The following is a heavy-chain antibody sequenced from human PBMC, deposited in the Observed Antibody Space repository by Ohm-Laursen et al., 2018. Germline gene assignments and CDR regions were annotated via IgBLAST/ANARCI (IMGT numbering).Heavy chain of an antibody. Sequence: SLRLSCAASGFIFSSYFMNWVRQAPGKGLEWVSVIYSGGTTNYADSVKGRFTISRDNSKNTLYLQMSTLRTEDTAVYYCARVWELSHDYWGQGTLVTVSS. CDR1: GFIFSSYF. CDR3: ARVWELSHDY. V-gene: IGHV3-66*01. D-gene: IGHD1-26*01. CDR2: IYSGGTT. J-gene: IGHJ4*02.